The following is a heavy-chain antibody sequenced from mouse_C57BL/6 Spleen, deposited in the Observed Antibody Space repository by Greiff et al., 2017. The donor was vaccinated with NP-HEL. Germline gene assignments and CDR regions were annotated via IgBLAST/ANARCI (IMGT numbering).Heavy chain of an antibody. CDR1: GYTFTSYW. CDR2: IDPSDSET. J-gene: IGHJ1*03. D-gene: IGHD2-3*01. V-gene: IGHV1-52*01. CDR3: ARNGGYYVWYFDV. Sequence: VQLQQPGAELVRPGSSVKLSCKASGYTFTSYWMHWVKQRPLQGLEWIGNIDPSDSETHYNQKFKDKATLTVDKSSSTSYMQLSSLTSEDSAVYYCARNGGYYVWYFDVWGTGTTVTVSS.